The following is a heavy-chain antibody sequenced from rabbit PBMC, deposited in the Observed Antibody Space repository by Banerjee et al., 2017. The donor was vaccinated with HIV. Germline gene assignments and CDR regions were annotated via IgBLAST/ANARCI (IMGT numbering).Heavy chain of an antibody. CDR1: GFSFSSALP. V-gene: IGHV1S45*01. Sequence: QEQLVESGGGLVKPGASLTLTCKTSGFSFSSALPMCWVRQAPGKGLEWIASIDTGDGGSYYASWAKGRFTISKTSSTTVTLQMTSLTAADTATYFCARDYASSTDYAIIFSLWGPGTLVTVS. CDR2: IDTGDGGS. CDR3: ARDYASSTDYAIIFSL. J-gene: IGHJ4*01. D-gene: IGHD8-1*01.